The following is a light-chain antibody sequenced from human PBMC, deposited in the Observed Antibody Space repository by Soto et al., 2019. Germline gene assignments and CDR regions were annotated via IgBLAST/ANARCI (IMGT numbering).Light chain of an antibody. V-gene: IGKV3-11*01. CDR3: QQRSNWPPALT. Sequence: EIVLTQSPATLSLSPGERATLSCRASQSVSSYLAWYQQKPGQAPRLLIYDASNRATGIPARFSGSGSGTDFTLTISSLKPEDFAVYYCQQRSNWPPALTFVGGTKVEIK. J-gene: IGKJ4*01. CDR1: QSVSSY. CDR2: DAS.